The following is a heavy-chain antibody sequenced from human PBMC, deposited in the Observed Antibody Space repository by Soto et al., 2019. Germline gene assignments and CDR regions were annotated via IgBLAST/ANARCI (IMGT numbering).Heavy chain of an antibody. CDR1: GGSFRGYY. J-gene: IGHJ6*02. CDR2: INHSGST. V-gene: IGHV4-34*01. Sequence: QVQLQQWGAGLLKPSETLSLTCAVYGGSFRGYYWSWIRHPPGKGLECIGEINHSGSTNYNPSLKSRVTISVDTSKNQFSLKLSSVTAADTAVYYCARVTGRYYYGMDVWGQGTTVTVAS. CDR3: ARVTGRYYYGMDV.